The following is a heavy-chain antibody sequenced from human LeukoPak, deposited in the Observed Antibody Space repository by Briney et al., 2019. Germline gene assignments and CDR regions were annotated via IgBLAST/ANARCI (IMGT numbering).Heavy chain of an antibody. V-gene: IGHV4-59*01. J-gene: IGHJ4*02. D-gene: IGHD6-19*01. CDR3: ARVSSGWYVLHY. Sequence: SETLSLTCTVSGVSISSYYWSWIRQPPGKGLEWIGYIYYSGSTNYNPSLKSRVTISVDTSKNQFSLKLSSVTAADTAVYYCARVSSGWYVLHYRGQGTLVTVSS. CDR2: IYYSGST. CDR1: GVSISSYY.